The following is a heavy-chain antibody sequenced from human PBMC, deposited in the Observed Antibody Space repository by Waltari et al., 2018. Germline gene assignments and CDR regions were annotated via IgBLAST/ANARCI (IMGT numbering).Heavy chain of an antibody. V-gene: IGHV1-46*01. Sequence: QVQLVQSGAEVKKPGASVKVSCKASVYTFTSYYMHWVRQAPGQGLEWMGIINPSGGSTSYAQKFQGRVTMTRDTSTSTVYMELSSLRSEDTAVYYCARAPFGGYYDSSDAFDIWGQGTMVTVSS. CDR1: VYTFTSYY. J-gene: IGHJ3*02. D-gene: IGHD3-22*01. CDR3: ARAPFGGYYDSSDAFDI. CDR2: INPSGGST.